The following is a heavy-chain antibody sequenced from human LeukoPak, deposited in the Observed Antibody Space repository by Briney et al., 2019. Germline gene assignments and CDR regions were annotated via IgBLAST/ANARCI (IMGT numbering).Heavy chain of an antibody. V-gene: IGHV3-30-3*01. CDR1: GFTFRNYY. CDR3: AKDRYSYAFEYSDS. CDR2: ISLDGNNE. Sequence: GGSLRLSCAASGFTFRNYYMHWVRQAPGKGLEWVAVISLDGNNEYYADSVKGRFTISRDNSKNTLSLQVSSLRTEDTAVYYCAKDRYSYAFEYSDSWGQGTLVTVSS. J-gene: IGHJ4*02. D-gene: IGHD5-18*01.